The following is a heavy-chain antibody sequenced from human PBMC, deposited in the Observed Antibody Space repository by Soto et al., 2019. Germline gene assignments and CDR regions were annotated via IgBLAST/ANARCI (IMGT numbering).Heavy chain of an antibody. CDR1: GFIVSSNY. CDR3: AKGRSYYYYYGVDV. CDR2: IYRDGST. V-gene: IGHV3-53*01. Sequence: GVLRLSCAASGFIVSSNYMSWVRQAPGKGLEWVSVIYRDGSTYYADSVKGRFTISRDNSKNTLYLQMNSLRAEDTALYYCAKGRSYYYYYGVDVWGQGTTVTV. J-gene: IGHJ6*02.